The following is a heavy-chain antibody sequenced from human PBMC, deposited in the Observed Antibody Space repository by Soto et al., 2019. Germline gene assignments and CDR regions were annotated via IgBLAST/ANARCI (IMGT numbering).Heavy chain of an antibody. D-gene: IGHD3-22*01. V-gene: IGHV4-38-2*01. J-gene: IGHJ4*02. Sequence: SETLSLTGAVSEYCISSGYYWGWIRQPPGKGREWIGSIYSRRSTYYNPSLKSRVIISVDTAKTQFALRLSSVTATDTAVYCCAGAHDDTHFPPDYWGQGTLVTVSS. CDR2: IYSRRST. CDR1: EYCISSGYY. CDR3: AGAHDDTHFPPDY.